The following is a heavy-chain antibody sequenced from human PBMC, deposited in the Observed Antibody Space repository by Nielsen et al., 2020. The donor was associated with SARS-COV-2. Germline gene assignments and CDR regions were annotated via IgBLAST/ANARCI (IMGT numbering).Heavy chain of an antibody. CDR3: ASIAAAGSY. Sequence: GESLKISCAASGFTFSSYGMHWVRQAPGKGLEWVAVISYDGSNKYYADSVKGRFTISRDNSKNTLYLQMNSLRAEDTAVYYCASIAAAGSYWGQGTLVTVSS. V-gene: IGHV3-30*03. CDR1: GFTFSSYG. J-gene: IGHJ4*02. D-gene: IGHD6-13*01. CDR2: ISYDGSNK.